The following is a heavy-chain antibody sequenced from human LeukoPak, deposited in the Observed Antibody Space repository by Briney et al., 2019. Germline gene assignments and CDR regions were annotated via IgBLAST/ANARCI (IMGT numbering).Heavy chain of an antibody. J-gene: IGHJ4*02. CDR1: GGSINGYS. D-gene: IGHD3-3*01. Sequence: SETLSLTCTVSGGSINGYSWTWIRQPPGKGLEWIGYIYYTGNSYYNPSLKSPVTISVDTSKNEFSLKLSSVTAADTAVYYCARRGNDFWSDYTYYFDYWGQGTLVTVSS. CDR2: IYYTGNS. V-gene: IGHV4-59*08. CDR3: ARRGNDFWSDYTYYFDY.